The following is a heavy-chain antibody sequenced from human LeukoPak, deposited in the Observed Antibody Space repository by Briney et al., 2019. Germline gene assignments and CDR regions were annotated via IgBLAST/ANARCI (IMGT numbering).Heavy chain of an antibody. Sequence: SETLSLTCTVSGGPLSNYYWSWIRQPPGKGLEWIAYIYDSGSNNYSPSLKTRATISVDTSKNQFSLKLSSVTAADTAVYYCARHTPMVRGVIKGVAPNFDYWGQGTLVTVSS. D-gene: IGHD3-10*01. V-gene: IGHV4-59*08. CDR1: GGPLSNYY. CDR3: ARHTPMVRGVIKGVAPNFDY. CDR2: IYDSGSN. J-gene: IGHJ4*02.